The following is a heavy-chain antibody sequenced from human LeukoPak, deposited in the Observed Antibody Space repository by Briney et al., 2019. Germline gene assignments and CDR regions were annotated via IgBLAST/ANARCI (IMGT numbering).Heavy chain of an antibody. CDR2: IIPIFGTA. D-gene: IGHD3-3*01. CDR3: AREDKWGDFWSGYREGYFDY. J-gene: IGHJ4*02. Sequence: ASVKVSCKASGGTFSSYAISWVRQAPGQGLEWMGGIIPIFGTANYAQKFQGRVTITADESTSTAYMELSSLRSEDTAVYYCAREDKWGDFWSGYREGYFDYWGQGTLVTVSS. V-gene: IGHV1-69*13. CDR1: GGTFSSYA.